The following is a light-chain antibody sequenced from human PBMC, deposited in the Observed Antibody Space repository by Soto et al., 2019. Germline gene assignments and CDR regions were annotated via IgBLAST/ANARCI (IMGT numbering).Light chain of an antibody. V-gene: IGLV2-14*03. CDR2: DVS. CDR1: SSDVGGYNY. Sequence: QSALNQPASVSGSPGQSITISCTGTSSDVGGYNYVSWYQHHPGKAPKLMIFDVSNRPSGVSNRFSGSKSGNTASLTISGLQPEDEADYYCSSYTTSNTRQIVFGTGTTVTV. CDR3: SSYTTSNTRQIV. J-gene: IGLJ1*01.